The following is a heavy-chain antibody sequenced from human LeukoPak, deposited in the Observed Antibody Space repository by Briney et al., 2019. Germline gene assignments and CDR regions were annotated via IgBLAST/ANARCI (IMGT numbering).Heavy chain of an antibody. CDR1: GFTFSSYG. CDR3: ARGAAVAAPAPFHY. V-gene: IGHV3-33*01. J-gene: IGHJ4*02. CDR2: IWYDGSNK. Sequence: GGSLRPSCAASGFTFSSYGMHWVRQAPGKGLEWVAVIWYDGSNKYYADSVKGRFTISRDNSKNTLYLQMNSQRAEDTAVYYCARGAAVAAPAPFHYWGQGTLVTVSS. D-gene: IGHD6-19*01.